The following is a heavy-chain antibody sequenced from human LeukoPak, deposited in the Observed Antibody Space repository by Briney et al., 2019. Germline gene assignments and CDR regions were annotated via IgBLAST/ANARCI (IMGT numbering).Heavy chain of an antibody. CDR3: ARDEYYYDRSAYHYFFDY. D-gene: IGHD3-22*01. J-gene: IGHJ4*02. V-gene: IGHV3-66*01. CDR1: GFTVSSSY. CDR2: IYSGGST. Sequence: GGCLRLSCAASGFTVSSSYMSWVRQAPGKGLEWVSLIYSGGSTYYVDSVRGRFTISRDNSKNTLYLQMDSLRAEDTAVYYCARDEYYYDRSAYHYFFDYWGQGTLVTVSS.